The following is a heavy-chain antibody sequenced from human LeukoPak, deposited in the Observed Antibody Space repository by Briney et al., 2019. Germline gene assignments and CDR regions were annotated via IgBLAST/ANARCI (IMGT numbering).Heavy chain of an antibody. CDR3: ARAPSGSYYAPFDY. D-gene: IGHD1-26*01. Sequence: SETLSLTCTVSGGSISTSSYYWGWVRQPPGKGLEWIGYIYYSGSTNYNPSLKSRVTISVDTSKNQFSLKLSSVTAADTAVYYCARAPSGSYYAPFDYWGQGTLVTVSS. V-gene: IGHV4-61*05. CDR1: GGSISTSSYY. J-gene: IGHJ4*02. CDR2: IYYSGST.